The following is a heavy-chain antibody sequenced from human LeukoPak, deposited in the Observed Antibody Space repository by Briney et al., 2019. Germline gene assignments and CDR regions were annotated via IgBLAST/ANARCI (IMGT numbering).Heavy chain of an antibody. J-gene: IGHJ5*02. Sequence: SETLSLTCPVSGGSLRSFYWSWIRQPPGKGPEWIGFVFPTGTTNYHPSLRSRVAMSVDMSETQFSLNLSSLTAADTAVYYCARNSNYGLVWFNPWGQGTLVTVSS. CDR3: ARNSNYGLVWFNP. D-gene: IGHD4-11*01. V-gene: IGHV4-4*09. CDR2: VFPTGTT. CDR1: GGSLRSFY.